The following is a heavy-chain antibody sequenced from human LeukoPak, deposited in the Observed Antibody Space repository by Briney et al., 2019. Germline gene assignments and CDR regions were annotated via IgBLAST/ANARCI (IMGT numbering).Heavy chain of an antibody. J-gene: IGHJ4*02. CDR3: ASYLYNGYRLDD. D-gene: IGHD5-12*01. CDR1: GFTFSNW. V-gene: IGHV3-74*01. CDR2: INSDGTTT. Sequence: GGSLRLSCVASGFTFSNWMHWVRQAPGKGPVWVSRINSDGTTTRYADSVKGRFTISRDNAKNTLYMQMDSLRAEDTAVYYCASYLYNGYRLDDWGQGTLVTVSS.